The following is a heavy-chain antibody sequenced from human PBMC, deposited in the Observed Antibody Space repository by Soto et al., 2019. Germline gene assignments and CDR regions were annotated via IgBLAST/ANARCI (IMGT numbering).Heavy chain of an antibody. CDR1: GYTFTSYA. Sequence: QVQLVQSGAEVKKPGASVKVSCKASGYTFTSYAMHWVRQAPGQRLEWMGWINAGNGNTKYSQKFQGRVTITRDTHASTAYMELSSLGSEDTAVYYCASDPFIEVVPAAIPAYWFDPWGQGTLVTVSS. V-gene: IGHV1-3*01. D-gene: IGHD2-2*01. J-gene: IGHJ5*02. CDR2: INAGNGNT. CDR3: ASDPFIEVVPAAIPAYWFDP.